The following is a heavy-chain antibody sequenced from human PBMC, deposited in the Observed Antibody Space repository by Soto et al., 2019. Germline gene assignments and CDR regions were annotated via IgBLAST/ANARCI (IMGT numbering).Heavy chain of an antibody. V-gene: IGHV3-13*01. CDR3: VTGWSEY. CDR1: GFTFSRYD. Sequence: EVQLVESGGGLVQPGGSLRLSCAASGFTFSRYDMHWVRQATGKSLEWVSAIGTAGDTYYPGSVKGRFTISRENAKNSLYLQMNSPRAGDTAVYYCVTGWSEYWGQGTLVTVSS. CDR2: IGTAGDT. D-gene: IGHD2-15*01. J-gene: IGHJ4*02.